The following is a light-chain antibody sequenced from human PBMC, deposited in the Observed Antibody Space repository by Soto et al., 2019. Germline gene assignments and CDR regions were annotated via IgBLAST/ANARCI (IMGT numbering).Light chain of an antibody. CDR1: TSNIGLGYD. CDR3: QSHDSTLNPSYV. Sequence: QSVLTQPPSVSGAPGQTVTISCTGSTSNIGLGYDVHWYQQLPGTAPKLLIYGNNNRPSGVPDRFSGSKSGTSASLAITGLQAEDEADYYCQSHDSTLNPSYVFGTGTKLTVL. CDR2: GNN. V-gene: IGLV1-40*01. J-gene: IGLJ1*01.